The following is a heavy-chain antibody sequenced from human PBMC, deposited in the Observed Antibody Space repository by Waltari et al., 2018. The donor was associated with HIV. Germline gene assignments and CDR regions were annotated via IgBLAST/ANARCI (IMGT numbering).Heavy chain of an antibody. D-gene: IGHD1-20*01. CDR1: GDSISSSTYY. V-gene: IGHV4-39*02. J-gene: IGHJ4*02. CDR3: AREWRATSWYQGGFDY. Sequence: QLQLQESGPGLVKPSETLSLTCTVSGDSISSSTYYWGWVRQPPGRGLEWIGSVHQSGSPCYNPSLKGRVTISVDPPNNQFSLKLTSVTAADTAVFYCAREWRATSWYQGGFDYWGQGTLVTVSS. CDR2: VHQSGSP.